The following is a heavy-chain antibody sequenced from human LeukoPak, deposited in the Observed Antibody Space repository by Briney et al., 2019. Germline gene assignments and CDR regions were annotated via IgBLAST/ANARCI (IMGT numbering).Heavy chain of an antibody. Sequence: KPSETLSLTCTVSGYSISSGYYWGWIRQPPGKGLEWIGSIYHSGSTYYNPSLKSRVTISVDTSKNQFSLKLSSVTAADTAVYYCACRPRDYWGQGTLVTVSS. CDR1: GYSISSGYY. CDR3: ACRPRDY. V-gene: IGHV4-38-2*02. J-gene: IGHJ4*02. CDR2: IYHSGST.